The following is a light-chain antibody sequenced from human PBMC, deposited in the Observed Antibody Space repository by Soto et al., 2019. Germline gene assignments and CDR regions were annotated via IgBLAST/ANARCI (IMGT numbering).Light chain of an antibody. V-gene: IGLV2-8*01. CDR1: SSAIGGYNY. J-gene: IGLJ3*02. CDR2: EVS. CDR3: SSFAGSNDRWV. Sequence: QSALTQPPSASGSPGQSVTISCTGTSSAIGGYNYVSWYQQHPGKAPKLMIHEVSKRPSGVPDRFSGSKSGNTASLTVSGLQAEDEADYYCSSFAGSNDRWVFGGGTKLTVL.